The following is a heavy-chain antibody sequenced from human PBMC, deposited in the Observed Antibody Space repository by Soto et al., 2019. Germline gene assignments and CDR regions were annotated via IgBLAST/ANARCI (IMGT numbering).Heavy chain of an antibody. CDR1: GYTFTRYD. V-gene: IGHV1-2*04. CDR2: INPNSGGT. J-gene: IGHJ6*02. CDR3: ARDQSSSWSPSYYYYGMDV. Sequence: ASVKVSCKASGYTFTRYDINWVRQATGQGLEWMGWINPNSGGTNYAQKFQGWVTMTRDTSISTAYMELSRLRSDDTAVYYCARDQSSSWSPSYYYYGMDVWGQGTTVTVSS. D-gene: IGHD6-13*01.